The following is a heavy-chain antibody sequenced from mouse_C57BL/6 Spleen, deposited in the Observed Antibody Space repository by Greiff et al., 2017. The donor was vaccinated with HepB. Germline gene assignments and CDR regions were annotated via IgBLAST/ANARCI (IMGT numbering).Heavy chain of an antibody. CDR1: GFTFSDYG. CDR2: ISSGSSTI. D-gene: IGHD2-2*01. Sequence: EVMLVESGGGLVKPGGSLKLSCAASGFTFSDYGMHWVRQAPEKGLEWVAYISSGSSTIYYADTVKGRFTITRDNAKNTLFLQMTSLSSEDTAMYYCARGLRQGDWYFDVWGTGTTVTVSS. CDR3: ARGLRQGDWYFDV. V-gene: IGHV5-17*01. J-gene: IGHJ1*03.